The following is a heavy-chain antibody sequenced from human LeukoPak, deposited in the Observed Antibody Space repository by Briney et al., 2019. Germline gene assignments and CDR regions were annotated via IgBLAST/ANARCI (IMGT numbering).Heavy chain of an antibody. CDR3: ARARRGGQSRPFDS. Sequence: PSETLSLTCAVYGGSFSGYYWSWIRQPPGKGLEWIGEINHSGSTNNNPSLKSRLTISVDTSKNQFSLILSSVTATDTAMYYCARARRGGQSRPFDSWGQGTLVTVSS. J-gene: IGHJ4*02. CDR1: GGSFSGYY. V-gene: IGHV4-34*01. D-gene: IGHD3-10*01. CDR2: INHSGST.